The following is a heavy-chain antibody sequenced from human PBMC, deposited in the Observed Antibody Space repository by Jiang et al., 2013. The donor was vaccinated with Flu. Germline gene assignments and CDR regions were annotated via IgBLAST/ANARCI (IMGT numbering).Heavy chain of an antibody. CDR2: IIPILDTP. D-gene: IGHD7-27*01. CDR3: ARGPADWGLVDY. V-gene: IGHV1-69*01. CDR1: GGTFSSYA. J-gene: IGHJ4*02. Sequence: VKVSCKSSGGTFSSYAFSWVRQAPGQGLEWMGGIIPILDTPTYAQKFQDRVTITADDSTSTAYMELSSLRSEDTAVYYCARGPADWGLVDYWGQGTLVTVSS.